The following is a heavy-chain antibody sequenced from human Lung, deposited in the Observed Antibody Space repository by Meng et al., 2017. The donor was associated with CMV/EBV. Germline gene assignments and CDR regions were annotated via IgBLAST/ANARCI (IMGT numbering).Heavy chain of an antibody. CDR3: ARESGPMGGNYYYGLDV. D-gene: IGHD3-3*01. J-gene: IGHJ6*02. CDR2: ISGSGDTT. V-gene: IGHV3-48*03. Sequence: GGSXRLXCTASGFRFSSYEINWVRQTPGKGLEWVSYISGSGDTTNYADSVKGRFTISRDNAKNSLYLQMNSLRTEDTAVYYCARESGPMGGNYYYGLDVLGQGXTVTVSS. CDR1: GFRFSSYE.